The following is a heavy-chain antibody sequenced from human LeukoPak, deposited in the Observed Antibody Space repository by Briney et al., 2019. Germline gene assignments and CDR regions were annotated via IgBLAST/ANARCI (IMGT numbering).Heavy chain of an antibody. CDR1: GGSFSGYY. CDR2: INHSGST. D-gene: IGHD1-1*01. Sequence: PSETLSLTCAVYGGSFSGYYWSWIRQPPGKGLEWIGEINHSGSTNYNPSLKSRVTISVDTSKNQFSLQLNSVTPEDTAVYYCARDRGGTTPLDYWGQGTLVTVSS. CDR3: ARDRGGTTPLDY. J-gene: IGHJ4*02. V-gene: IGHV4-34*01.